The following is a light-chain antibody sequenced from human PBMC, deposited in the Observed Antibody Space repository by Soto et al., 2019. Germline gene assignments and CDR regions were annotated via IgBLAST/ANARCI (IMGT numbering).Light chain of an antibody. CDR2: EVS. V-gene: IGLV2-23*02. J-gene: IGLJ1*01. Sequence: QSALTQPASVSGSPGQSITISCTGTSSDVGSYNLVSWYQQHAGKAPKVMIYEVSKRPSGVSNRFSGSKSGNTASLTISGLQCEDEAEYYCCAYAGSSTSPYVFGTGPKVNVI. CDR3: CAYAGSSTSPYV. CDR1: SSDVGSYNL.